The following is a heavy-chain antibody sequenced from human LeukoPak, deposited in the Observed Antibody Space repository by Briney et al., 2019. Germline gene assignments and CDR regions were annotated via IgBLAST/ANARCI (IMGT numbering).Heavy chain of an antibody. Sequence: GGSLRLSCAASGFTFSTYSMNWVRQAPGKGLEWVSYISTSSHTIYYADSVKGRFTISRGNAKNSLYLQMNSLRDEDTAVYSCARGGSGYGDYYYFYAMDVWGQGTTVTVSS. J-gene: IGHJ6*02. CDR1: GFTFSTYS. V-gene: IGHV3-48*02. D-gene: IGHD3-22*01. CDR3: ARGGSGYGDYYYFYAMDV. CDR2: ISTSSHTI.